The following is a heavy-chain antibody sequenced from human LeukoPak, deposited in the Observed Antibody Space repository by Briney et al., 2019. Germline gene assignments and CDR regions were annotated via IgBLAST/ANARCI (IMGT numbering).Heavy chain of an antibody. J-gene: IGHJ5*02. CDR1: GYTFTSYG. V-gene: IGHV1-18*01. Sequence: ASVKVSCKASGYTFTSYGISWVRQAPGQGLEWMGWISAYNGNTNYAQKLQGRVTITTDESTSTAYMELSSLRSEDTAVYYCARDRRGDNWFDPWGQGTLVTVSS. CDR2: ISAYNGNT. CDR3: ARDRRGDNWFDP.